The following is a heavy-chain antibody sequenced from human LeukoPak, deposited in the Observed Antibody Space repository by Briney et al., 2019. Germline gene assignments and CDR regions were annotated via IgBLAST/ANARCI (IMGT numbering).Heavy chain of an antibody. Sequence: SETLSLTCTVSGGSISSYYWSWIRQPPGKGLEWIGYIYYSGSTNYNPSLKSRVTISVDTSKNQFSLKLSSVTAADTAVYYCARYGVAGTGAFDIWGQGTMVTVSS. CDR2: IYYSGST. J-gene: IGHJ3*02. V-gene: IGHV4-59*01. D-gene: IGHD6-19*01. CDR3: ARYGVAGTGAFDI. CDR1: GGSISSYY.